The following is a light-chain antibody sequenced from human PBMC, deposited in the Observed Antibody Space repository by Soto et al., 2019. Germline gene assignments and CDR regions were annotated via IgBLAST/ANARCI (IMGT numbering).Light chain of an antibody. CDR3: AAWDDSLSGPV. V-gene: IGLV2-14*02. J-gene: IGLJ1*01. CDR1: SSDVVSYNL. CDR2: EAT. Sequence: QSVLTQPASVSGSPGQSITISCTGTSSDVVSYNLVSWYQQHPGKVPKLMIYEATKRPSGVSDRFSGSKSGTSASLAISGLRSEDEADYYCAAWDDSLSGPVFGTGTKLTVL.